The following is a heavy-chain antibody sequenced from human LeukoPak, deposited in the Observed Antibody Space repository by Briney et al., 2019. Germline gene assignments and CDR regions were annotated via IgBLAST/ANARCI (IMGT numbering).Heavy chain of an antibody. D-gene: IGHD1-14*01. J-gene: IGHJ5*02. CDR2: IYTSGST. CDR3: ARDKGHRTPTWFDP. CDR1: GGSISSGSYY. V-gene: IGHV4-61*02. Sequence: SQTLSLTCTVSGGSISSGSYYWSWIRQPAGTGLEWIGRIYTSGSTNYNPSLKSRVTISVDTSKNQFSLKLSSVTAADTAVYYCARDKGHRTPTWFDPWGQGTLVTVSS.